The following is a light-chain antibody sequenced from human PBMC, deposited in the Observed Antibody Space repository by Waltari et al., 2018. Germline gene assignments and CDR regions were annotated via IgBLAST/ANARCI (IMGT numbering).Light chain of an antibody. Sequence: EIVMTQSPGILSLSPGERATLSCRASQNLSANYVAWYQHRPGQPPRLLIFGASSRAAGIPDRFSGRESATDFTLTINRLEPEDFTMYFCHQSAGSPQTFGQGTKLDIK. CDR1: QNLSANY. CDR2: GAS. CDR3: HQSAGSPQT. J-gene: IGKJ2*01. V-gene: IGKV3-20*01.